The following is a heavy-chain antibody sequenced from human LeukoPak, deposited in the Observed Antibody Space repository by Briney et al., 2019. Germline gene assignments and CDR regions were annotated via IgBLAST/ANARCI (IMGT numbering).Heavy chain of an antibody. D-gene: IGHD3-10*01. Sequence: PSETLSLACAVYGGSFSGYYWSWIRQPPGKGLEWIGEINHSGSTNYNPSLKSRVTISVDTSKNQFSLKLSSVTAADTAVYYCARHARRVHYYGSGSYHNWFDPWGQGTLVTVSS. CDR3: ARHARRVHYYGSGSYHNWFDP. J-gene: IGHJ5*02. V-gene: IGHV4-34*01. CDR1: GGSFSGYY. CDR2: INHSGST.